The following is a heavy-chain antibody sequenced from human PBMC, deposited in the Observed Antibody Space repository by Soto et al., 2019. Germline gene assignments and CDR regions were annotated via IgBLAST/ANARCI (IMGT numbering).Heavy chain of an antibody. CDR1: GFTFDDYG. CDR2: INWNGGST. V-gene: IGHV3-20*01. J-gene: IGHJ3*02. D-gene: IGHD3-3*01. Sequence: GGSLRLSCAASGFTFDDYGMSWVRQAPGKGLEWVSGINWNGGSTGYADSVKGRFTISRDNAKNSLYLQMNSLRAEDTALYHCARRLFWSGFPDAFDIWGQGTMVTVSS. CDR3: ARRLFWSGFPDAFDI.